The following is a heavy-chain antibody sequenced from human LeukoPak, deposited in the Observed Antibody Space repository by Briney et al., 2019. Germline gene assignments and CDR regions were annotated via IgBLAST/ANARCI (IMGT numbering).Heavy chain of an antibody. CDR2: ISHDGSNK. CDR1: GFTFSSYG. D-gene: IGHD5-24*01. CDR3: AKERREMATIGGILDY. V-gene: IGHV3-30*18. Sequence: PGRSLRLSCAASGFTFSSYGMHWVRQAPGKGLEWVAVISHDGSNKYYADSVKGRFTISRDNSKNTLYLQMNSLRAEDTAVYYCAKERREMATIGGILDYWGQGTLVTVSS. J-gene: IGHJ4*02.